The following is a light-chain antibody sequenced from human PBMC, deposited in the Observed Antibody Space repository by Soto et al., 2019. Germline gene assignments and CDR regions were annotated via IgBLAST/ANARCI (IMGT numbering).Light chain of an antibody. CDR2: GAS. J-gene: IGKJ1*01. CDR1: QSVSSSY. Sequence: EIVLTQSPGTLSLSPGERATLSCRASQSVSSSYLAWYQQKPGQAPRLFIYGASSRATGIPDRFSGSGSGTDFTLTISRLEPEDFAVYYCHQYGSSRWTFGQGTKVDI. CDR3: HQYGSSRWT. V-gene: IGKV3-20*01.